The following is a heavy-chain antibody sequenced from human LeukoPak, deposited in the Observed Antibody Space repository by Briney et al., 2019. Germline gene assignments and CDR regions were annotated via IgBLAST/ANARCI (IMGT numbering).Heavy chain of an antibody. Sequence: GGSLRLPCAASGFGFNSYAMSWVRQAPGKGLEWVSAISGSGGSTYYADSVKGRFTISRDNSKNTLYLQMNSLRAEDTAVYYCAKDYDIYDYWGQGTLVTVSS. V-gene: IGHV3-23*01. CDR2: ISGSGGST. D-gene: IGHD3-9*01. J-gene: IGHJ4*02. CDR1: GFGFNSYA. CDR3: AKDYDIYDY.